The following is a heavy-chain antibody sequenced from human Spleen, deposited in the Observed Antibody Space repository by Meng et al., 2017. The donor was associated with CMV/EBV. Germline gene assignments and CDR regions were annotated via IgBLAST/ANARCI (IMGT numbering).Heavy chain of an antibody. CDR2: ISGYNGNT. CDR1: GYTFTSYG. J-gene: IGHJ4*02. D-gene: IGHD1-26*01. V-gene: IGHV1-18*01. Sequence: ASVKVSCKASGYTFTSYGITWVRQAPGQRLEWMGWISGYNGNTNYAQNLQGRVTMTTDTSTSTAYMELRGLRSDDTAVYFCATYRVGDPVRFDYWGQGTLVTVSS. CDR3: ATYRVGDPVRFDY.